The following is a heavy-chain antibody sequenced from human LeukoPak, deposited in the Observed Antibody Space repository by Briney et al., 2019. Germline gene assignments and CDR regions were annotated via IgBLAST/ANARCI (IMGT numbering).Heavy chain of an antibody. V-gene: IGHV1-18*01. Sequence: ASVKVSCKASGYTFTSYGISGVRQARGQGLEWMGWISAYNGKTNYAQKLQGRVTMTTDRSTSTAYMELRSLRSDDTAVYYCARYSSSSPYYYYMDVWGKGTTVTVSS. D-gene: IGHD6-6*01. CDR2: ISAYNGKT. CDR3: ARYSSSSPYYYYMDV. J-gene: IGHJ6*03. CDR1: GYTFTSYG.